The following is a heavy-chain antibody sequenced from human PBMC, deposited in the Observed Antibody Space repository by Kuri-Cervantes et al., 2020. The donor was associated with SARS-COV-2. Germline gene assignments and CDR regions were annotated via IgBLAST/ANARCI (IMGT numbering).Heavy chain of an antibody. V-gene: IGHV1-69*13. CDR3: ARARNGNYLNEPDY. D-gene: IGHD4-17*01. CDR2: IIPIFGTA. Sequence: SVKVSCKASGGTSSSYAISWVRQAPGQGLEWMGGIIPIFGTANYAQKFQGRVTITADESTSTAYMELSSLRSEDTAVYYCARARNGNYLNEPDYWGQGTLVTVSS. J-gene: IGHJ4*02. CDR1: GGTSSSYA.